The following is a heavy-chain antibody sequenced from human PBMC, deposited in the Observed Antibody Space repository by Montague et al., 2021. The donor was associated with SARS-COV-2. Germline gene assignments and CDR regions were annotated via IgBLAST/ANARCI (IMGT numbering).Heavy chain of an antibody. J-gene: IGHJ4*02. CDR3: ARDRYSNASPDY. V-gene: IGHV3-21*01. CDR1: GFTFGTST. CDR2: ISSGSSFI. D-gene: IGHD1-26*01. Sequence: SLRLSCAASGFTFGTSTMIWVRQAPGKGLEWVSSISSGSSFILYADPVKGRVTISRDNAGNSLSLQMDSLRPEDTAVYFCARDRYSNASPDYWGQGTLVTVSS.